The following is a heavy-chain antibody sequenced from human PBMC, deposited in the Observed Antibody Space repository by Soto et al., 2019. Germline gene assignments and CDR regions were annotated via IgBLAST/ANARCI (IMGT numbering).Heavy chain of an antibody. V-gene: IGHV3-15*07. CDR1: GFTFSTYS. Sequence: GGSLRLSCAASGFTFSTYSVNWVRQAPGEGPEWVGRIKSETDGGTVEYAAPVKGRFTISRDDSENTLYLQMNSLKTEDTAVYYCSHGYYQYFDSWGQGTLVTVSS. CDR2: IKSETDGGTV. J-gene: IGHJ4*02. D-gene: IGHD3-22*01. CDR3: SHGYYQYFDS.